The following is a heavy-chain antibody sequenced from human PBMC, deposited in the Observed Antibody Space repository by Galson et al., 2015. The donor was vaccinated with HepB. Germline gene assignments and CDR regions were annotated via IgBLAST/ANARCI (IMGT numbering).Heavy chain of an antibody. Sequence: SLRLSCAASGFTFSSYSMNWVRQAPGKGLEWVSSISRTIRDVYYAESVKGRFTISRDNAKNSLYLQMNSLRAEDTAVYSCVRGGGDVPFDYWGQGTLVAVSS. CDR1: GFTFSSYS. D-gene: IGHD3-10*01. CDR3: VRGGGDVPFDY. J-gene: IGHJ4*02. CDR2: ISRTIRDV. V-gene: IGHV3-21*01.